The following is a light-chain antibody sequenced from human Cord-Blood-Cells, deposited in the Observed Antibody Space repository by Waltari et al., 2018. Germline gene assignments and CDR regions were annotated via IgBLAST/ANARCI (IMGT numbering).Light chain of an antibody. CDR2: GNS. CDR3: QSYDSSLSGWV. J-gene: IGLJ3*02. CDR1: SSNIGAGYD. V-gene: IGLV1-40*01. Sequence: QSVLTQPPSVSGAPGQRVTISRTRSSSNIGAGYDVHWYQQLPGTAPKLPIYGNSNRPSGVPDRFSGSKSGTSASLAITGLQAEDEADYYCQSYDSSLSGWVFGGGTKLTVL.